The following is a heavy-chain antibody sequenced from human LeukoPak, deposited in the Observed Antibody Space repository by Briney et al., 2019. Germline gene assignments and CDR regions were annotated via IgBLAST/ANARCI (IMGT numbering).Heavy chain of an antibody. CDR2: IYYSGST. D-gene: IGHD1-26*01. J-gene: IGHJ3*02. CDR1: GGSISSYY. CDR3: ARDRRELRSFDI. V-gene: IGHV4-59*12. Sequence: YPSETLSLTCTVSGGSISSYYWTWIRQPPGKGLEWIGYIYYSGSTYYNPSLKSRVTISVDTSKNQFSLKLSSVTAADTAVYYCARDRRELRSFDIWGQGTMVTVSS.